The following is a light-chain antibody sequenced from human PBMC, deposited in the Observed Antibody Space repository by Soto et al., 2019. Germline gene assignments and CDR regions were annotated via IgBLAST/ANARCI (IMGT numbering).Light chain of an antibody. CDR1: QSVGRW. CDR3: HQYDSSST. V-gene: IGKV1-5*03. J-gene: IGKJ1*01. Sequence: DIQMTQSPSSLSASVGDRVTITCRASQSVGRWLAWYQQRPGKPPSVLIYKASTLKYGVPSRFSGSGSGTEFTLTISSLQPDDFGTYYCHQYDSSSTFGQGTKVDIK. CDR2: KAS.